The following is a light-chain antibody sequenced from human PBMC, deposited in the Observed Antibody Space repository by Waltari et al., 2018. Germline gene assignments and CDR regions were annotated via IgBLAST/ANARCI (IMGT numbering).Light chain of an antibody. CDR3: SSQSSNDVVL. CDR2: DVS. Sequence: QSALTQPASLSGPPGQSVTIFCAGPSNDVGGYHSFSWYQEHPGQAPRVIIYDVSDRPSGVSDRFSGSKSGNTASLTISGLQAEDEADYYCSSQSSNDVVLFGGGTKLTVL. CDR1: SNDVGGYHS. J-gene: IGLJ2*01. V-gene: IGLV2-14*01.